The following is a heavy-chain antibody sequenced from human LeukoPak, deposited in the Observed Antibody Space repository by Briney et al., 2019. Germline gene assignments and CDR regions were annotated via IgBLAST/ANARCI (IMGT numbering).Heavy chain of an antibody. Sequence: ASVKVSCKASGYTFTGYYMHCVRQAPGQGLEWMGRISPNSGGTNYAQKFQGRVTMTRDTSISTAYMELSRLRSDDTAVYYCARGSYSGSYHDAFDIWGQGTMVTVSS. CDR3: ARGSYSGSYHDAFDI. D-gene: IGHD1-26*01. J-gene: IGHJ3*02. V-gene: IGHV1-2*06. CDR2: ISPNSGGT. CDR1: GYTFTGYY.